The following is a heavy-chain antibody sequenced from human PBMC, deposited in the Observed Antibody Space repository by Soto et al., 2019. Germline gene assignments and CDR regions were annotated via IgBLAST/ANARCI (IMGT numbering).Heavy chain of an antibody. V-gene: IGHV3-48*03. J-gene: IGHJ4*02. CDR3: ARESPTLTVAESH. D-gene: IGHD6-19*01. CDR2: ISTTGNII. Sequence: LGGSLRLSCAGSGFIFSIFEMNWVRQIPGKGLEWISYISTTGNIIQYADSVRGRFTISRDNAKSSVYLQMDSLRVEDTGIYYCARESPTLTVAESHWGQGSLVTVSS. CDR1: GFIFSIFE.